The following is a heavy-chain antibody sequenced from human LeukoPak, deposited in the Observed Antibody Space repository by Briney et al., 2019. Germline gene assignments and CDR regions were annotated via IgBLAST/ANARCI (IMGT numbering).Heavy chain of an antibody. CDR1: GYRFTSYW. V-gene: IGHV5-51*01. Sequence: NPGGSLQISCQGSGYRFTSYWIGWVRQMPGKGLEWMGIIYPGDSDTRYSPSFQGQVTISADKSISTAYLQWSSLKASDTAMYYCARPLDTMISSGTRWGDAFDIWGQGTMVTVSS. CDR2: IYPGDSDT. D-gene: IGHD3-22*01. J-gene: IGHJ3*02. CDR3: ARPLDTMISSGTRWGDAFDI.